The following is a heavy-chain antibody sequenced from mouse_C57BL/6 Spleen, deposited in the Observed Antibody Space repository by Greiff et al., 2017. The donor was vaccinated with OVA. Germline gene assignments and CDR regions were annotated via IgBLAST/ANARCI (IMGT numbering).Heavy chain of an antibody. J-gene: IGHJ3*01. CDR3: ARSDYDGAWFAY. V-gene: IGHV1-54*01. D-gene: IGHD2-4*01. CDR2: INPGSGGT. Sequence: QVQLKESGAELVRPGTSVKVSCKASGYAFTNYLIEWVKQRPGQGLEWIGVINPGSGGTNYNEKFKGKATLTADKSSSTAYMQLSSLTSEDSAVYFCARSDYDGAWFAYWGQGTLATVSA. CDR1: GYAFTNYL.